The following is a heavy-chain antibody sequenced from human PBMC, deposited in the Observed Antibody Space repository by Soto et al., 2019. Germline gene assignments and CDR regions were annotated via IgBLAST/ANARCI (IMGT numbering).Heavy chain of an antibody. D-gene: IGHD4-4*01. Sequence: PSETLSLTCTVSGGYISSSSYYCGWIRQPPGKGLEWIGSIYYSGSTYYNPSLKSRVTISVDTSKNQFSLKLSSVTAADTAVYYCARRPNSNYVWFDPWGQGTLVTVSS. J-gene: IGHJ5*02. CDR3: ARRPNSNYVWFDP. CDR2: IYYSGST. V-gene: IGHV4-39*01. CDR1: GGYISSSSYY.